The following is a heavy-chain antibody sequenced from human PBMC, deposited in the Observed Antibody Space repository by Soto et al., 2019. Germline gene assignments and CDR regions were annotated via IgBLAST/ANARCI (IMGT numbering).Heavy chain of an antibody. CDR3: ARDREMATIFDI. J-gene: IGHJ3*02. D-gene: IGHD5-12*01. Sequence: QVQLVESGGGVVQPGRSLRLSCAASGFTFSSYAMHWVRQAPGKGLEWVAVISYDGSNKYYADSVKGRFTISRDNSKNTLYLQMNSLRAEDTAVYYCARDREMATIFDIWGQGTMVTVSS. CDR2: ISYDGSNK. V-gene: IGHV3-30-3*01. CDR1: GFTFSSYA.